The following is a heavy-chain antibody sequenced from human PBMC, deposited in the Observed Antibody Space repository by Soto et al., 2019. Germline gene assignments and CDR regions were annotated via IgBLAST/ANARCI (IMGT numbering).Heavy chain of an antibody. D-gene: IGHD1-7*01. CDR3: ARLRVPNYYFDF. Sequence: QLQLESGPGMVKPSETLSLTCTVSGGSITSSDYYWGWIRQPPGKGLECIGNIYYIENTFYNESLKSRVTISVDTSKNQFSLILRSVTAADTAVYFCARLRVPNYYFDFWGQGALVTVSS. CDR1: GGSITSSDYY. J-gene: IGHJ4*02. V-gene: IGHV4-39*01. CDR2: IYYIENT.